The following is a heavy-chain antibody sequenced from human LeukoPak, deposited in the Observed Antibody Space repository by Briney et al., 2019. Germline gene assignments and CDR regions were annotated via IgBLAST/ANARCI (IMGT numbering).Heavy chain of an antibody. Sequence: PGGSLRLSCAPSGFTLSSNYMSWVRQAPGKGLEWVSVIYSGGSTYYPDSVKGRFTISRDNSKNTLYLQMSSLRAEDTAVYYCAKGTFSSSWLFDYWGQGTLVTVSS. CDR3: AKGTFSSSWLFDY. CDR1: GFTLSSNY. D-gene: IGHD6-13*01. V-gene: IGHV3-53*01. CDR2: IYSGGST. J-gene: IGHJ4*02.